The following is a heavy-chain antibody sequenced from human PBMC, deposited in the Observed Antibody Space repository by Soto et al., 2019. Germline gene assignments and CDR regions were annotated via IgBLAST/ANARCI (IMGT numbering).Heavy chain of an antibody. V-gene: IGHV3-33*01. J-gene: IGHJ3*02. D-gene: IGHD4-17*01. CDR3: ARGDLTTRTSAFDI. CDR2: IWYDGSNK. CDR1: GFTFSIYG. Sequence: GSLRLSCAASGFTFSIYGMHWVRQAPGKGLEWVAVIWYDGSNKYYADSVKGRFTISRDNSKNTLYLQMNSLRAEDTAVYYCARGDLTTRTSAFDIWGQGAMVTVSS.